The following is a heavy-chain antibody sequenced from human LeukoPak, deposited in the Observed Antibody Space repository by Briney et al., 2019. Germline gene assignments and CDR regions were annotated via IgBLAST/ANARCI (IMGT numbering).Heavy chain of an antibody. CDR1: GGSISSYY. Sequence: SETLSLTCTVSGGSISSYYWSWIRQPAGKGLEWIGRNYTSGSTNYNPSLKSRVTMSVDTSKNQFSLKLSSVTAADTAVYYCARDRLYCSSTSCPGPLYYYYYMDVWGKGTTVTVSS. D-gene: IGHD2-2*01. V-gene: IGHV4-4*07. J-gene: IGHJ6*03. CDR2: NYTSGST. CDR3: ARDRLYCSSTSCPGPLYYYYYMDV.